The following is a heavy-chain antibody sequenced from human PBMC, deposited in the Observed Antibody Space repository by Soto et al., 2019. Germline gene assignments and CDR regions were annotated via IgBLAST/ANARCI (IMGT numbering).Heavy chain of an antibody. CDR2: ISYDGSNK. D-gene: IGHD3-16*01. CDR1: GFTFSSYA. V-gene: IGHV3-30-3*01. Sequence: HPGGSLRLSCAASGFTFSSYAMHWVRQAPGKGLEWVAVISYDGSNKYYADSVKGRFTTSRDNSKNTLYLQMNSLRAEDTAVYYCARDPWAADYWGQGTLVTVSS. J-gene: IGHJ4*02. CDR3: ARDPWAADY.